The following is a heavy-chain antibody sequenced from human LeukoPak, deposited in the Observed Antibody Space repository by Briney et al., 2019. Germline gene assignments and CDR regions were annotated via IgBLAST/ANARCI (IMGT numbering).Heavy chain of an antibody. D-gene: IGHD3-3*01. CDR3: AGDFWSGYYLSY. Sequence: ASVKVSCKASGYTFTSYAMHWVRQAPGQRLEWMGWINAGNGNTKYSQKFQGRVTITRDTSASTAHMELSSLRSEDTAVYYCAGDFWSGYYLSYWGQGTLVTVSS. CDR2: INAGNGNT. V-gene: IGHV1-3*01. J-gene: IGHJ4*02. CDR1: GYTFTSYA.